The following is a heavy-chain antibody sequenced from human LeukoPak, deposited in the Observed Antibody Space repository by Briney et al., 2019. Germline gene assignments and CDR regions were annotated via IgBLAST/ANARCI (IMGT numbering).Heavy chain of an antibody. CDR2: IKQDGSEK. CDR1: GFTFSSYW. J-gene: IGHJ4*02. Sequence: QAGGSLRLSCAASGFTFSSYWMSWVRQAPGKGLEWVANIKQDGSEKYYVDSVKGRFTISRDNAKNALYLQMNSLRAEATAVYYCARALPDYDFWSGYYSGNFDYWGQGTLVTVSS. D-gene: IGHD3-3*01. V-gene: IGHV3-7*03. CDR3: ARALPDYDFWSGYYSGNFDY.